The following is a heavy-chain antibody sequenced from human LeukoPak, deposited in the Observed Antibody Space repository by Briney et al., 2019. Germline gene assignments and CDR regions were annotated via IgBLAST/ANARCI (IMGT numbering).Heavy chain of an antibody. CDR3: ARDHHRYCSNGICYTRTDYFDY. Sequence: GGSLRLSCAASGFTFSSYWMSWVRQAPGKGLEWVANIKQDGSEKYYVDSVKGRFTISRDNAKNSLYLQMNSLRAEDTAVYYCARDHHRYCSNGICYTRTDYFDYWGQGTLVTVSS. CDR1: GFTFSSYW. D-gene: IGHD2-8*01. J-gene: IGHJ4*02. V-gene: IGHV3-7*01. CDR2: IKQDGSEK.